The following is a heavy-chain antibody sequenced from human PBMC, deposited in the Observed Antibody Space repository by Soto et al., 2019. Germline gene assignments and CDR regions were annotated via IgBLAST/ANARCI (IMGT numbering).Heavy chain of an antibody. Sequence: QVQLVQSGAEVKKPGSSVKVSCKASGGTFSSYAITWVRQVPGQGLEWMGVIIPMFGTADYAQKFQGRVTSTADDSTSAAYRERSSLRSEDTAVYYCARVAAAGPEYFHHWGQGTLVTVSS. CDR2: IIPMFGTA. J-gene: IGHJ1*01. V-gene: IGHV1-69*12. CDR3: ARVAAAGPEYFHH. CDR1: GGTFSSYA. D-gene: IGHD6-13*01.